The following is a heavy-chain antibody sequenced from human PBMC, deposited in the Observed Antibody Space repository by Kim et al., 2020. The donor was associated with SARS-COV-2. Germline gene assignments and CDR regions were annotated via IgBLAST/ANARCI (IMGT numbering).Heavy chain of an antibody. CDR3: AREVSEYSSSDNNESLRPGDYYYYYGMDV. D-gene: IGHD6-6*01. CDR1: GYTFTSYD. V-gene: IGHV1-8*01. CDR2: MNPNSGNT. J-gene: IGHJ6*02. Sequence: ASVKVSCKASGYTFTSYDINWVRQATGQGLEWMGWMNPNSGNTGYAQKFQGRVTMTRNTSISTAYMELSSLRSEDTAVYYCAREVSEYSSSDNNESLRPGDYYYYYGMDVWGQGTTVTVSS.